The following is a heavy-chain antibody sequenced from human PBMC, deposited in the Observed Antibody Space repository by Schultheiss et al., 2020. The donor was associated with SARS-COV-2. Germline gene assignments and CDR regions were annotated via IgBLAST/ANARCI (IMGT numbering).Heavy chain of an antibody. D-gene: IGHD4-11*01. J-gene: IGHJ4*02. CDR1: GYTFTGYY. CDR2: IIPIFGTA. Sequence: SVKVSCKASGYTFTGYYMHWVRQAPGQGLEWMGGIIPIFGTANYAQKFQGRVTITADESTSTAYMELSSLRSEDTALYYCAKLNDYSKVGYFDYWGQGTLVTVSS. V-gene: IGHV1-69*13. CDR3: AKLNDYSKVGYFDY.